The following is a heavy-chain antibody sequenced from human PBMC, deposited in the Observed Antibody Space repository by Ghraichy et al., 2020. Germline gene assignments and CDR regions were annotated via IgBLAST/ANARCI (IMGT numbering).Heavy chain of an antibody. Sequence: GGSLRLSCAASEFTFSSYAMSWVRQAPGKGLEWVSAISGSGGGTYYADSVKGQFTISRDNSKNTLYLQMNSLRAEDTAVFYCAKERIIEQWLGQDFDFWGQGTLVTVSS. D-gene: IGHD6-19*01. CDR2: ISGSGGGT. CDR3: AKERIIEQWLGQDFDF. CDR1: EFTFSSYA. V-gene: IGHV3-23*01. J-gene: IGHJ4*02.